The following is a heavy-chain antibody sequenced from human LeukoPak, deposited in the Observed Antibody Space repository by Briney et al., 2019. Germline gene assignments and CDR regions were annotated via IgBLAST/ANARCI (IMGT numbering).Heavy chain of an antibody. V-gene: IGHV3-23*01. D-gene: IGHD5-24*01. Sequence: GGTLRLSCAASGFTFSSYAMTWVRQAPGKGLEWVSDINGSGGRTNYADSVKGRFAISRDNSKNTVYLQMNSLRAEDTAVYYCARDDSLLQFGCWGQGTLVTVSS. CDR1: GFTFSSYA. CDR3: ARDDSLLQFGC. CDR2: INGSGGRT. J-gene: IGHJ4*02.